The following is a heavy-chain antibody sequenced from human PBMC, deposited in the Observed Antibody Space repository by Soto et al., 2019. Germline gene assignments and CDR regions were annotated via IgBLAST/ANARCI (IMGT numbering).Heavy chain of an antibody. J-gene: IGHJ4*02. Sequence: GGSPRRCCAASGFTFSSYAMSWVRQAPGKGLEWVSGISDSGGSTYYADSVKGRFTISRDNSKNTLYLQMNSLRAEDTAVYYCAKGTYYYGSAPYSLDDWGQGTLVTVSS. CDR2: ISDSGGST. CDR3: AKGTYYYGSAPYSLDD. CDR1: GFTFSSYA. V-gene: IGHV3-23*01. D-gene: IGHD3-10*01.